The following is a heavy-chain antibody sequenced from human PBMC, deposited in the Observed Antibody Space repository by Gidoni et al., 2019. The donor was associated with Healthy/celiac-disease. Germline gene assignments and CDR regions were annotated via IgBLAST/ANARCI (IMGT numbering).Heavy chain of an antibody. D-gene: IGHD2-2*01. CDR3: ARDLGYCSSTSCPPAY. V-gene: IGHV3-33*01. CDR1: GFTFSSYG. Sequence: QVQLVESGGGVVQPGRSLRLSCAASGFTFSSYGMHWVRQAPGKGLEWVAVIWYDGSNKYYADSVKGRFTISRDNSKNTLYLQMNSLRAEDTAVYYCARDLGYCSSTSCPPAYWGQGTLVTVSS. J-gene: IGHJ4*02. CDR2: IWYDGSNK.